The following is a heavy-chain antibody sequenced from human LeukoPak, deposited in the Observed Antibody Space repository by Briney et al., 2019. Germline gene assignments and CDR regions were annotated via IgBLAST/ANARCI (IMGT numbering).Heavy chain of an antibody. J-gene: IGHJ4*02. CDR1: GFTFDDYG. D-gene: IGHD1-26*01. CDR3: AKDMVEGAHRGLFDY. V-gene: IGHV3-20*04. CDR2: INWNGGST. Sequence: GGSLRLSCAASGFTFDDYGMTWVRQAPGKGLEWVSGINWNGGSTSYADSVKGRFTISRDNAKNSLYLQMNSLRAEDTALYYCAKDMVEGAHRGLFDYWGQGTLVTVSS.